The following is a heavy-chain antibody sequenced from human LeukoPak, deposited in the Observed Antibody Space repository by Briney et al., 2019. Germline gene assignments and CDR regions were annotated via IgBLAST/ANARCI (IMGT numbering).Heavy chain of an antibody. CDR2: IYSSGST. CDR3: ASTDGDYYHYYYYYMNV. D-gene: IGHD4-17*01. V-gene: IGHV4-31*03. Sequence: PSETLSLTCTVSGGSITSGGYYWGWIRQLPGKGLEWIGYIYSSGSTFYNPSLQSRVSISVDTSRNQFSLKLSSVTAADTAIYYCASTDGDYYHYYYYYMNVWGNGTTVTVSS. J-gene: IGHJ6*03. CDR1: GGSITSGGYY.